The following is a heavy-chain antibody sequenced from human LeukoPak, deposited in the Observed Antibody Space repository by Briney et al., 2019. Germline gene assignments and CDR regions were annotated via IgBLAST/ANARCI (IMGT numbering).Heavy chain of an antibody. CDR3: ARETYCGGDCYSGFDY. Sequence: SETLSLTCTVSGGSISTYHWRWIRQPPGKGLEWIGYIYYSGSTTYSPSLKSRLTISVDTSKNQFSLKLSSVTAADTAVYYCARETYCGGDCYSGFDYWGQGTLVTVSS. CDR2: IYYSGST. J-gene: IGHJ4*02. D-gene: IGHD2-21*02. CDR1: GGSISTYH. V-gene: IGHV4-59*01.